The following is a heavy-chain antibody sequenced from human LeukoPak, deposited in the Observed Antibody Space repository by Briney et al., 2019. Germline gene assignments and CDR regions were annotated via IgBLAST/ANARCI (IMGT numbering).Heavy chain of an antibody. CDR3: ARGDNGGNQGDS. V-gene: IGHV4-34*01. Sequence: PSETLSLTCAVSGGSFSGHYWTWIPQPPGKGLEWIGEINHSGSTKYNPSLKSRVTISVDTSKNQFSLKLSSVTAADTAVYYCARGDNGGNQGDSWGQGTLVTVSS. CDR1: GGSFSGHY. CDR2: INHSGST. D-gene: IGHD4-23*01. J-gene: IGHJ4*02.